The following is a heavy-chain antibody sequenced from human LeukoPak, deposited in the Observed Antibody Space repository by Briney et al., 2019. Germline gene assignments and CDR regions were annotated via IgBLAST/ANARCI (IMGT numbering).Heavy chain of an antibody. Sequence: GGSLRLSCAVSGFTVSGNYMSWVRQAPGKGLVWVSRINSDGSSTNYADSVKGRFTISRDNAKNTLYLQMNSLRAEDTAVYYCAELGITMIGGVWGKGTTVTISS. V-gene: IGHV3-74*01. CDR3: AELGITMIGGV. CDR1: GFTVSGNY. D-gene: IGHD3-10*02. J-gene: IGHJ6*04. CDR2: INSDGSST.